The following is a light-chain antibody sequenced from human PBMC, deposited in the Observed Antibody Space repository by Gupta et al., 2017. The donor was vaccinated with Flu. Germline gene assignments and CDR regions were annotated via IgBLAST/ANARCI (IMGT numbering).Light chain of an antibody. CDR2: GAS. CDR1: QSVSSN. CDR3: QQYNNWWT. Sequence: EILLTQSPATLSVSPGERATLSCRASQSVSSNLAWYQQKPGQAPRLLIYGASTRATGIPARFSGGGSGTEFTLTISNLQSDDFGTYYWQQYNNWWTFGQGTKVDIK. V-gene: IGKV3-15*01. J-gene: IGKJ1*01.